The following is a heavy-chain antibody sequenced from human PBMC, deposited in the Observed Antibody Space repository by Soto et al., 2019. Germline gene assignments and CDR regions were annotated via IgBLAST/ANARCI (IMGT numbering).Heavy chain of an antibody. CDR2: ISAKKGNT. CDR1: GYTLTSYG. Sequence: GASVKVSCKASGYTLTSYGISWVRQAPGQGPEWMGWISAKKGNTKYAQKFQGRVTMTTDTSTSTAYMELRSLRSDDTAVYYCAREILSPDFYFHGMDVWGQGTTVTVPS. CDR3: AREILSPDFYFHGMDV. J-gene: IGHJ6*02. V-gene: IGHV1-18*04. D-gene: IGHD2-15*01.